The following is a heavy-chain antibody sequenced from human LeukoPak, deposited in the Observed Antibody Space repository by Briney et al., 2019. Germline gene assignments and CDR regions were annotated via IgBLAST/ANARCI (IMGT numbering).Heavy chain of an antibody. Sequence: ASVKVSCKASGYTFTSYAMHWVRQAPGQRLEWMGWISTGNGNTKYSQKFQGRVTITRDTSANTTYMELSSLRSEDTAVYYCARDYYDILTGYPQGMDVWGKGTTVTVSS. CDR1: GYTFTSYA. CDR3: ARDYYDILTGYPQGMDV. V-gene: IGHV1-3*04. D-gene: IGHD3-9*01. J-gene: IGHJ6*04. CDR2: ISTGNGNT.